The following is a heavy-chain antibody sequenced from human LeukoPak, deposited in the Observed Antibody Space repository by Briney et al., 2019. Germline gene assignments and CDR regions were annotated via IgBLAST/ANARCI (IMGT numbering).Heavy chain of an antibody. D-gene: IGHD3-10*01. CDR2: ISAYNGNT. CDR3: ARSGQVYYFDY. Sequence: ASVKVSCKASGYTFTSYGLSGVGQAPEQGLEWMGWISAYNGNTNYAQKLQGRVTMTTDTSTSTAYMELRSLRSDDTAVYYCARSGQVYYFDYWGQGTLVTVSS. J-gene: IGHJ4*02. V-gene: IGHV1-18*01. CDR1: GYTFTSYG.